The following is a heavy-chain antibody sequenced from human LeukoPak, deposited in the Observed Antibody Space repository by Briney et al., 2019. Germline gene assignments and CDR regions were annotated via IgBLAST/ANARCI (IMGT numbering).Heavy chain of an antibody. CDR3: AKVGMTTVTPGAFDI. J-gene: IGHJ3*02. D-gene: IGHD4-17*01. CDR2: ISYDGSNK. Sequence: PGGSLRLSCAASGVTFSSYGMHWVRQAPGKGLEWVAVISYDGSNKYYADSVKGRFTISRDNSKNTLYLQMNSLRAEDTAVYYCAKVGMTTVTPGAFDIWGQGTMVTVSS. CDR1: GVTFSSYG. V-gene: IGHV3-30*18.